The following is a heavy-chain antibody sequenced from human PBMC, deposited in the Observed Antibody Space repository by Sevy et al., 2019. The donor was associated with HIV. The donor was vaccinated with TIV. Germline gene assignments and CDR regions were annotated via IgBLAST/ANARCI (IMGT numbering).Heavy chain of an antibody. Sequence: GGSLRLSCAASGFTFSSYAMTWVRQAPGKGLEWVSSISHTGDNIYYADSVRGRFTISRDNSKSTLYLHMSSLRAEDTAVYYCAGRKVRDFWSGSLRGPWAGGPLFDYWGQGTLVTVSS. CDR2: ISHTGDNI. D-gene: IGHD3-3*01. CDR3: AGRKVRDFWSGSLRGPWAGGPLFDY. CDR1: GFTFSSYA. J-gene: IGHJ4*02. V-gene: IGHV3-23*01.